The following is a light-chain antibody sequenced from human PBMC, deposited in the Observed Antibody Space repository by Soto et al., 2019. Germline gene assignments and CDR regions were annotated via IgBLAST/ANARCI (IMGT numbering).Light chain of an antibody. Sequence: DIQMTQSPSTLSASVGDRVTITCRASQSISSWLAWYQQKPGKAPNLLIYKASSLESGVPSRFSGSGSGTDFTLTISSLEPEDFAVYYCQQRSNWPPTFGQGTKVDIK. CDR1: QSISSW. CDR2: KAS. J-gene: IGKJ1*01. CDR3: QQRSNWPPT. V-gene: IGKV1-5*03.